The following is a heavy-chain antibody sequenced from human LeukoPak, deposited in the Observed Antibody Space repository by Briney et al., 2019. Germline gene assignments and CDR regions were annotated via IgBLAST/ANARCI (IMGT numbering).Heavy chain of an antibody. V-gene: IGHV4-39*01. D-gene: IGHD3-22*01. Sequence: PSETLSLTCTVSGGSISSSSYYWGWIRQPPGKGLEWIGSIYYSGSTYYNPSLKSRVTISVDTSKNQFSLKLSSVTAADTAVYYCARQHYYYDSSGYPFDYWGQGTPVTVSS. CDR1: GGSISSSSYY. J-gene: IGHJ4*02. CDR2: IYYSGST. CDR3: ARQHYYYDSSGYPFDY.